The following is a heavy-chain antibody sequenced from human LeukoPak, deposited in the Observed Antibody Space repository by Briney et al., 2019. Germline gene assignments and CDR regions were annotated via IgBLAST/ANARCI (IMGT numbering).Heavy chain of an antibody. J-gene: IGHJ4*02. CDR3: ARGIAAAGSGY. CDR1: GYSISSGYY. V-gene: IGHV4-38-2*01. Sequence: SETLSLTCAVTGYSISSGYYWGWIGHPPGKGLEWIGSIYHSGSTYYNPSLKSRVTISVDTSKNQFSLKLSSVTAADTAVYYCARGIAAAGSGYWGQGTLVTVSS. CDR2: IYHSGST. D-gene: IGHD6-13*01.